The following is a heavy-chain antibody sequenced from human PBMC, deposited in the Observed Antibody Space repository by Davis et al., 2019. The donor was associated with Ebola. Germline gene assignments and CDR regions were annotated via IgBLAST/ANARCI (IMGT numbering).Heavy chain of an antibody. D-gene: IGHD3-3*01. CDR3: AKDYYDFWSGYSYGMDV. V-gene: IGHV3-23*01. Sequence: GESLKISCAASGFTVSSNYMSWVRQAPGKGLEWVSGISGSGGSTYYAASVKGRFTISRDNSKNTLYLQMNSLRAEDTAVYYCAKDYYDFWSGYSYGMDVWGQGTTVTVSS. CDR1: GFTVSSNY. J-gene: IGHJ6*02. CDR2: ISGSGGST.